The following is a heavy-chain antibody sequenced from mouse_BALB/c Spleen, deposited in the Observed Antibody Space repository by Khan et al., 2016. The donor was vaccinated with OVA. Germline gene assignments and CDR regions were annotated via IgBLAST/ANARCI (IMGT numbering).Heavy chain of an antibody. CDR2: INPSTGYS. CDR1: GYTFTSYW. CDR3: ARCGRFYCGGRGDDMAY. D-gene: IGHD1-1*01. Sequence: VQLQESGAELAKPGASVKMSCKASGYTFTSYWMHWVKQRPVQGLEWIGYINPSTGYSEYNQTSKDKATLTADKSSSTAYMQLSSLTSEDSAVSCCARCGRFYCGGRGDDMAYWGQGTSVTVSS. V-gene: IGHV1-7*01. J-gene: IGHJ4*01.